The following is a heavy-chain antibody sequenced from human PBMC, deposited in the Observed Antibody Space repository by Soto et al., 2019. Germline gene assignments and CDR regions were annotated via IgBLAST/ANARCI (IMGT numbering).Heavy chain of an antibody. CDR1: GFSFSTSGVG. CDR2: IYWNDDR. J-gene: IGHJ5*02. V-gene: IGHV2-5*01. CDR3: VSGSFPNWFDP. Sequence: QITLKESGPTLVKPTQTLTLTCTFSGFSFSTSGVGVGWIRQPPGKALEWLALIYWNDDRRFSPSLKSRLTITEDTSKNHVFLTMTNMDPVDTATYYCVSGSFPNWFDPWGQGTLVTVSS. D-gene: IGHD3-10*01.